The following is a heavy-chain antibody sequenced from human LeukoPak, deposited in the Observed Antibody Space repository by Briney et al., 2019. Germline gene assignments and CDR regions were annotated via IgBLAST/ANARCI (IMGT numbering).Heavy chain of an antibody. J-gene: IGHJ5*02. CDR2: ISGSGARK. Sequence: PGGSLRLSCVASGITFSSYWMSWVRQGPGKGLEWVSAISGSGARKYYADSVKGRFTISRDNSKNTLYLQMNSLRAEDTALYYCAKNRFLEWLSYNWFDPWGQGTLVTVSS. V-gene: IGHV3-23*01. CDR3: AKNRFLEWLSYNWFDP. D-gene: IGHD3-3*01. CDR1: GITFSSYW.